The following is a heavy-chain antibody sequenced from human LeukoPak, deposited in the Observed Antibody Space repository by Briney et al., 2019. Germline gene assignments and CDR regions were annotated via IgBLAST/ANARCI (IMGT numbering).Heavy chain of an antibody. D-gene: IGHD4-17*01. CDR3: ARLSYGDYTSTPFPYSYGMDV. Sequence: SVKVSCKASGGTFSSYAISWVRQAPGQGLEWMERIIPILAIENYAQKFQGRVTITADKSTSTAYMELSSLRSEDTAVYYCARLSYGDYTSTPFPYSYGMDVWGQGTTVTVSS. V-gene: IGHV1-69*04. J-gene: IGHJ6*02. CDR2: IIPILAIE. CDR1: GGTFSSYA.